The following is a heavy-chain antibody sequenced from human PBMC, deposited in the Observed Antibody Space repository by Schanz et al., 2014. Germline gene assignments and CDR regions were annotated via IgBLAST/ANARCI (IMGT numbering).Heavy chain of an antibody. CDR1: GFTFSSYS. V-gene: IGHV3-48*01. CDR2: ISSASSTI. CDR3: ARKMKLGVYGGKGHDSLDI. J-gene: IGHJ3*02. D-gene: IGHD4-17*01. Sequence: EVQLVESGGGLVQPGGSLRLSCAASGFTFSSYSMNWVRQAPGKGLEWVSYISSASSTINYADSVKGRFTISRDNSKNTVHLQMNSLRAEDTAVYYCARKMKLGVYGGKGHDSLDIWGQGTMVTVSS.